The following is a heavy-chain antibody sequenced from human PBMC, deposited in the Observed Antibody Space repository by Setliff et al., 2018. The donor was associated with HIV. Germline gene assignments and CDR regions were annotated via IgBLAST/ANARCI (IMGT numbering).Heavy chain of an antibody. CDR1: GFTFRKYD. V-gene: IGHV3-23*01. D-gene: IGHD3-3*01. Sequence: QPGGSLRLSCAASGFTFRKYDMSWLRQAPGKGLEWVAVISGISDKIKYVDSVKGRFTISRDNSKNMVYLQMNSLRAEDAAFYYCAREAYDVSTPHAHIDYWGQGVLVTVSS. J-gene: IGHJ4*02. CDR2: ISGISDKI. CDR3: AREAYDVSTPHAHIDY.